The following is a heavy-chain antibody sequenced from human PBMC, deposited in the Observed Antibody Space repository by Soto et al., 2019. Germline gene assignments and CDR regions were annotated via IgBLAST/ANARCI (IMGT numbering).Heavy chain of an antibody. D-gene: IGHD1-26*01. CDR1: GFTFTSSA. Sequence: SVKVSCKASGFTFTSSAVQWVRQARGQRLEWIGWIVVGSGNTNYAQKFQERVTITRDMSTSTAYMELSSLRSEDTAVYHCAKNQGVELVPLATVDWFDPWGQGSVVTVSS. CDR2: IVVGSGNT. J-gene: IGHJ5*02. CDR3: AKNQGVELVPLATVDWFDP. V-gene: IGHV1-58*01.